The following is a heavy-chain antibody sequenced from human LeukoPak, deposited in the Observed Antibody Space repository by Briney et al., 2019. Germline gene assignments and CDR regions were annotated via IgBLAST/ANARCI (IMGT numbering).Heavy chain of an antibody. Sequence: SETLSLTCTVSGGSIGSSNYYWGWIRQPPGKGLEWIGSMFYSESTYYNPSLRSRVTISVDTSKNQFSLKLSSVTAADTAVYYCARGVQLWLMSKRYFDYWGQGTPVTVSS. CDR3: ARGVQLWLMSKRYFDY. V-gene: IGHV4-39*07. CDR1: GGSIGSSNYY. J-gene: IGHJ4*02. D-gene: IGHD5-18*01. CDR2: MFYSEST.